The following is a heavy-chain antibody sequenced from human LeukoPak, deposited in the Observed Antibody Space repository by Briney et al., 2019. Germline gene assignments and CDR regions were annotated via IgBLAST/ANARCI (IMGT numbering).Heavy chain of an antibody. Sequence: GGSLRLSCVVSGIPFSDYYMNWIRQAPGKGLEWISYMSSSSSYTDYADSVKGRFTISRENAKSALYLQLNSLRLEDTAVYYCAAGTAADFWGQGTLVTVSS. CDR3: AAGTAADF. J-gene: IGHJ4*02. D-gene: IGHD6-25*01. V-gene: IGHV3-11*03. CDR1: GIPFSDYY. CDR2: MSSSSSYT.